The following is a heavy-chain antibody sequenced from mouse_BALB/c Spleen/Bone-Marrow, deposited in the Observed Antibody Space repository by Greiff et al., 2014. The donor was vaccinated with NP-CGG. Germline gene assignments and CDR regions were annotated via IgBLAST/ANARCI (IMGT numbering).Heavy chain of an antibody. V-gene: IGHV1-22*01. CDR2: FNPNNGGT. CDR1: GYSFTDYT. Sequence: LQLKVSXPELMKPGSSVKMSCQTSGYSFTDYTIHWVKQSHGKSLEWIGDFNPNNGGTDYNQKFQDKATLTVDKSSRTAFMEFRSLTFEDSAVYYCARARWYDYWGQGTTLTVSS. D-gene: IGHD1-1*02. J-gene: IGHJ2*01. CDR3: ARARWYDY.